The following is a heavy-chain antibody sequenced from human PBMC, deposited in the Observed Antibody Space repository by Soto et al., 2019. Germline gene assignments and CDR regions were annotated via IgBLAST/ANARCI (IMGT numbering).Heavy chain of an antibody. CDR1: GGSISSGGYY. Sequence: PSETLSLTCTVSGGSISSGGYYWSWIRQHPGKGLEWIGYIYYSGSTYYNPSLKSRVTISVDTSKNTLYLQMNSLRAEDTAVYYCAKEGYNYGFLFDCWGQGTLVTVSS. CDR3: AKEGYNYGFLFDC. D-gene: IGHD5-18*01. J-gene: IGHJ4*02. V-gene: IGHV4-31*03. CDR2: IYYSGST.